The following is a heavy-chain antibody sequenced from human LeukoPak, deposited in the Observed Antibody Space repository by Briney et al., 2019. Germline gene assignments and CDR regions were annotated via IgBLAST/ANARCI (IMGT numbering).Heavy chain of an antibody. CDR2: IYHSGST. CDR1: AYSISSGYY. J-gene: IGHJ3*02. D-gene: IGHD3-10*01. CDR3: ARSSYYYAADAFDI. Sequence: SETLSLTCTVSAYSISSGYYWGWIRQPPGKGLEWIGSIYHSGSTYYNPSLKSRVTISLDTSKNQFSLKLNSVTAADTAVYYCARSSYYYAADAFDIWGQGTMVTVSS. V-gene: IGHV4-38-2*02.